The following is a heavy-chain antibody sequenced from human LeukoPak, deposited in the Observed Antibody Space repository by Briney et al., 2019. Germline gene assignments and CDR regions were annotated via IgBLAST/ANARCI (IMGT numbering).Heavy chain of an antibody. Sequence: SVKLSCKASGGTFSSYTISWVRQAPGQGLEWMGRIIPILGIANYAQKFQGRVTITADKSTSTAYMELSSLRSEDTAVYYCARAPIAAAYNWFDPWGQGTLVTVSS. CDR3: ARAPIAAAYNWFDP. J-gene: IGHJ5*02. CDR1: GGTFSSYT. CDR2: IIPILGIA. D-gene: IGHD6-13*01. V-gene: IGHV1-69*02.